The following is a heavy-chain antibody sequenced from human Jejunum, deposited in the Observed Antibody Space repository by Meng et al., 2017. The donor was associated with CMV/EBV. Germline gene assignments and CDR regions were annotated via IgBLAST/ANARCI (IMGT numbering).Heavy chain of an antibody. CDR3: ARDSYGDDKPPDY. Sequence: GHLGEAGGDLVQPGGSLRISCAASGFTFSSYWMRWVRQAPGKGLVWVSRINSDGSTTTYADSVKGRFIISRDNAKNTVYLQMNSLRAEDTAIYYCARDSYGDDKPPDYWGPGTLVTVSS. CDR2: INSDGSTT. D-gene: IGHD4-17*01. J-gene: IGHJ4*02. V-gene: IGHV3-74*03. CDR1: GFTFSSYW.